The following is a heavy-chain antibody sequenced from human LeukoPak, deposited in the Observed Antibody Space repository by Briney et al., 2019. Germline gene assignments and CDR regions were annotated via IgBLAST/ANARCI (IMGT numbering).Heavy chain of an antibody. CDR2: INHSGST. Sequence: SETLSLTCTVSGGSISSYYWSWIRQPPGKGLEWIGEINHSGSTNYNPSLKSRVTISVDTSKNQFSLKLSSVTAADTAVYYCARSYGDYVGYFDYWGQGTLVTVSS. J-gene: IGHJ4*02. CDR3: ARSYGDYVGYFDY. CDR1: GGSISSYY. V-gene: IGHV4-34*01. D-gene: IGHD4-17*01.